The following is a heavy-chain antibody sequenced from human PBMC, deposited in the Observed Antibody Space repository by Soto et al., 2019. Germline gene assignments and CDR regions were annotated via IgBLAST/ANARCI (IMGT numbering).Heavy chain of an antibody. V-gene: IGHV4-30-4*01. CDR3: ARGGPTGGSYKYNWFDP. J-gene: IGHJ5*02. CDR1: GGSISSGDVY. Sequence: PSETLYLGCTVSGGSISSGDVYWSWIRQPPGRGLEWIGYISYSGSTYYNTSLKSRVTISVDTSKNQFSLKLNSVTAADTAVYYCARGGPTGGSYKYNWFDPWGQGTLVTVPS. CDR2: ISYSGST. D-gene: IGHD2-15*01.